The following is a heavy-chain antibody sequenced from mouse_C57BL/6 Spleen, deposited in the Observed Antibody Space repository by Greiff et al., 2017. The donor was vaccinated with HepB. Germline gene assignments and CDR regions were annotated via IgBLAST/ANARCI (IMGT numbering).Heavy chain of an antibody. D-gene: IGHD2-13*01. V-gene: IGHV5-12*01. J-gene: IGHJ4*01. CDR1: GFTFSDYY. Sequence: EVQLMESGGGLVQPGGSLKLSCAASGFTFSDYYMSWVRQTPEKRLEWVAYISNGGGSTYYPDTVKGRFTISRDNAKNTLYLQMTRLKSEDTAMYYCARHLSDYYAMDYWGQGTSVTVSS. CDR3: ARHLSDYYAMDY. CDR2: ISNGGGST.